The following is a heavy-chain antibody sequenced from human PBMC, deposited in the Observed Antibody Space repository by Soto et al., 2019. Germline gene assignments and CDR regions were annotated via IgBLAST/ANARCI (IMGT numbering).Heavy chain of an antibody. D-gene: IGHD4-17*01. V-gene: IGHV3-23*01. Sequence: GESLRLSCAASGCTFSSYAMIWVRQALGKRLEWVSAISGSGGSTYYADSVKGRFTISRDNSKNTLYLQMNSLRAEDTAVYYCAKNSVSYGDDYWGQGTLVTVSS. CDR1: GCTFSSYA. CDR3: AKNSVSYGDDY. J-gene: IGHJ4*02. CDR2: ISGSGGST.